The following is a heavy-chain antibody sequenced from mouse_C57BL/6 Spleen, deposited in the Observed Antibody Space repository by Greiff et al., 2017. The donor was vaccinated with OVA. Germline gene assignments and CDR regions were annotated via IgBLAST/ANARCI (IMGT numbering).Heavy chain of an antibody. Sequence: QVQLQQPGAELVRPGSSVKLSCTASGYTFTSYWLHWVKQRPIQGLEWIGNIDPSDSETHYNQKFKDKATLTVDKSSSTAYMQLSSLTSEDSAVYYCARESYDGTSNWYFDVWGTGTTVTVSS. D-gene: IGHD2-3*01. V-gene: IGHV1-52*01. CDR2: IDPSDSET. CDR3: ARESYDGTSNWYFDV. J-gene: IGHJ1*03. CDR1: GYTFTSYW.